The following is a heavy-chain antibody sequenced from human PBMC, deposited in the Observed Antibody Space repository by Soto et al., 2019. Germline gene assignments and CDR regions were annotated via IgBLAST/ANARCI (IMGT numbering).Heavy chain of an antibody. CDR2: LSGSGTST. Sequence: EVQLLESGGGLVQPGGSLRLSCAASGFTFVNYAMNWVRQAPGKGLEWVATLSGSGTSTYYADSVKGRFTISRDNSRNTLYLQMNSLRAEDTAVYYCARDEVWGTPRFYFRYWGQGTLVSVSS. V-gene: IGHV3-23*01. D-gene: IGHD3-16*01. CDR3: ARDEVWGTPRFYFRY. CDR1: GFTFVNYA. J-gene: IGHJ4*02.